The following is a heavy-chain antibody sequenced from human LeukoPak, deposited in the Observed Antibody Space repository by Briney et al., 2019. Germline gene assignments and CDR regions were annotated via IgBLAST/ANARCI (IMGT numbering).Heavy chain of an antibody. Sequence: ASVKVSCKASGYTFNDYYMQWVRQAPGQGLQWMGWINPNTGATRYAQKFQERVTITRDMSTSTAYLELTSLRSEDTAVYFCAGIPVFGVVLHQVPVWGKGTTVTVSS. CDR3: AGIPVFGVVLHQVPV. CDR1: GYTFNDYY. CDR2: INPNTGAT. V-gene: IGHV1-2*02. D-gene: IGHD3-3*01. J-gene: IGHJ6*04.